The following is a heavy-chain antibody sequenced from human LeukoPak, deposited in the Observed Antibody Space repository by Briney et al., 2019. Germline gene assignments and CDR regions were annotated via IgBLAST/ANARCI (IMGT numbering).Heavy chain of an antibody. Sequence: PGGSLTLSCAATGFTFSSYAMSWVRQAPGKGLEWVSAISGSGGSTYYVDSVKGRFTISRDNSKNKLYVQIKSLRAEDTAVYYCAKDIAALILYNWFDPWGQGTLVTVS. CDR1: GFTFSSYA. J-gene: IGHJ5*02. V-gene: IGHV3-23*01. D-gene: IGHD6-13*01. CDR2: ISGSGGST. CDR3: AKDIAALILYNWFDP.